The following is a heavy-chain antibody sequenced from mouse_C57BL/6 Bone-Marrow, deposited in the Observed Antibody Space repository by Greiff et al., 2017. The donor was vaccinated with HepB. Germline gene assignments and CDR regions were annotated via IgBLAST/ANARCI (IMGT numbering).Heavy chain of an antibody. CDR2: ILPGSGST. Sequence: VQLQQSGAELMKPGASVKLSCKATGYTFTGYWIEWVKQRPGHGLEWIGEILPGSGSTNYNEKFKGKATFTADTSSNTAYMQLSSLTTEDSAIYDCARPLLYYGSSYWYFDVWGTGTTVTVSS. J-gene: IGHJ1*03. CDR3: ARPLLYYGSSYWYFDV. CDR1: GYTFTGYW. V-gene: IGHV1-9*01. D-gene: IGHD1-1*01.